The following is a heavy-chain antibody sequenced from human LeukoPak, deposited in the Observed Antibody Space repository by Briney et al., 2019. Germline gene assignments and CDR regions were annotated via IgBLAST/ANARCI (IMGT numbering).Heavy chain of an antibody. V-gene: IGHV4-34*01. CDR3: ARGRHVDSSGYYADY. Sequence: SETLSLTCAVYGGSFRLYYWSWIRQPPGKGLEWFGEINHNESTNYNPSLKSPVTISVDAPKNQFSLKLSSVTAADTAVYYCARGRHVDSSGYYADYWRQGTLVTVSS. D-gene: IGHD3-22*01. J-gene: IGHJ4*02. CDR1: GGSFRLYY. CDR2: INHNEST.